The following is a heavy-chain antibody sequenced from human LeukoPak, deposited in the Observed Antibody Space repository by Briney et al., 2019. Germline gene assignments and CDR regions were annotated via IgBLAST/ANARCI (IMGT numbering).Heavy chain of an antibody. V-gene: IGHV4-39*01. J-gene: IGHJ4*02. D-gene: IGHD6-13*01. CDR3: ARHLSKLAQLVGEYYFDY. CDR2: IYYSGST. CDR1: GGSISSSSYY. Sequence: PSETLSLTCTVSGGSISSSSYYWGWIRQPPGKGLEWIGSIYYSGSTYYNPSLKSRVTISVDTSKNQFSLKLSSVTAADTAVYYCARHLSKLAQLVGEYYFDYWGQGTLVTVSS.